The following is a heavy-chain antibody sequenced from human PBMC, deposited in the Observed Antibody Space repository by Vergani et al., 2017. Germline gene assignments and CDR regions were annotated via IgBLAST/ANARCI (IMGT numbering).Heavy chain of an antibody. Sequence: QVQLVQSGAEVKKPGSSVKVSCKASGGTFSSYTISWVRQAPGQGLEWMGRIIPILGIANYAQKFQGRVTITADKSTSTAYMELSSLRSEDTAGYYCASSYDILTGYYFDYWGQGTLVTVSS. J-gene: IGHJ4*02. CDR3: ASSYDILTGYYFDY. V-gene: IGHV1-69*02. D-gene: IGHD3-9*01. CDR1: GGTFSSYT. CDR2: IIPILGIA.